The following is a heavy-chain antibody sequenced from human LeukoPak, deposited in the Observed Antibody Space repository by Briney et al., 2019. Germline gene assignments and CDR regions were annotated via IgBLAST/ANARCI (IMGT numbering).Heavy chain of an antibody. J-gene: IGHJ4*02. D-gene: IGHD3-10*01. CDR2: IVVGSGNT. CDR1: GFTFTSSA. Sequence: GASVKVSCKASGFTFTSSAVQWVRQARGQRLEWIGWIVVGSGNTNYAQKFQERVTITRDMSTSTAYMELSSLRSEDTAVYYCAKSYGSGSYPLYYFDYWGQGTLVTVSS. V-gene: IGHV1-58*01. CDR3: AKSYGSGSYPLYYFDY.